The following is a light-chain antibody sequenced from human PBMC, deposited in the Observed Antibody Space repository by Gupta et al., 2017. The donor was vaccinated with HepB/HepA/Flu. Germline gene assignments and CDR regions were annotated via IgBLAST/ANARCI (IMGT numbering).Light chain of an antibody. CDR1: SSDVGSYNY. CDR2: DVS. V-gene: IGLV2-14*03. CDR3: SSYTSSSTVV. J-gene: IGLJ2*01. Sequence: QSALTQPASVSGSPGQSITISCTGTSSDVGSYNYVSWYQQYADKAPKLMIYDVSNRPSGVSNRFSGSKSGNTASLTISGLQAEDEADYYCSSYTSSSTVVFGGGTKLTVL.